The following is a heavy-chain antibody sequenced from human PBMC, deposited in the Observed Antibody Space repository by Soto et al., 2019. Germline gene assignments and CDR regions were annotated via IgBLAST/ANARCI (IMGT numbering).Heavy chain of an antibody. V-gene: IGHV1-46*01. D-gene: IGHD3-16*01. CDR3: ARRSLGYDLDV. CDR1: EYTFTNYD. Sequence: QVQLVQSGAEVKKPGASVKVSCKASEYTFTNYDLHWVRQAPGQGLEWMGIINPSGGTTTYAQRLQGRLTMTRDTSTSTVYMELSSLRSEDTAVYYCARRSLGYDLDVWGQGTTVTVSS. J-gene: IGHJ6*02. CDR2: INPSGGTT.